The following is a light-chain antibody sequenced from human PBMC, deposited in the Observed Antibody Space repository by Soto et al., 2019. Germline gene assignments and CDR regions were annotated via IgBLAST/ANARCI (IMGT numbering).Light chain of an antibody. V-gene: IGKV3-11*01. CDR2: DAS. Sequence: EIVLTQSSGSLSLSPGERATLSCRASQNVRTYLAWYQQKPGQAPRLLIYDASNRATGIPARFRGSGSGTDFTLTISRLEPEDFAVYYCQQRTNWPPITFGQGTRLEIK. CDR3: QQRTNWPPIT. J-gene: IGKJ5*01. CDR1: QNVRTY.